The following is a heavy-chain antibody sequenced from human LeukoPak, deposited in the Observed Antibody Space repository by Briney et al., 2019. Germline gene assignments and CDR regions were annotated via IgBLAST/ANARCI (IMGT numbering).Heavy chain of an antibody. J-gene: IGHJ5*02. CDR2: INPNTGAT. CDR3: AGEGSKALDTNWFDP. CDR1: GYTFNDFY. D-gene: IGHD3-10*01. V-gene: IGHV1-2*02. Sequence: ASVKVSCKASGYTFNDFYMHWVRQAPGQGLEWMGWINPNTGATNYAPKFQGRVNMTRDSSITTAYLDLDRLQFNDTAVYYCAGEGSKALDTNWFDPWGQGTPVTVSS.